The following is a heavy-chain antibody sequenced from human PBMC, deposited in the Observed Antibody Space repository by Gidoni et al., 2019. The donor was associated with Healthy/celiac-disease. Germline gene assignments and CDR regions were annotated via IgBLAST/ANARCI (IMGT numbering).Heavy chain of an antibody. J-gene: IGHJ6*02. CDR2: INAGNGNT. D-gene: IGHD2-21*02. CDR1: GYTFTSYA. V-gene: IGHV1-3*01. Sequence: QVQLVQSGAEVKKPGASVKVSCKASGYTFTSYAMHWVRQAPGQRLEWMGWINAGNGNTKYSQKFQGRVTITRDTSASTAYMELSSLRSEDTAVYYCARVWYCGGDCYPYGMDVWGQGTTVTVSS. CDR3: ARVWYCGGDCYPYGMDV.